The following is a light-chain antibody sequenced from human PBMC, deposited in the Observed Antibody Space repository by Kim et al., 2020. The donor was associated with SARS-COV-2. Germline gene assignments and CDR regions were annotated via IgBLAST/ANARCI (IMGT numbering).Light chain of an antibody. V-gene: IGKV3-15*01. CDR3: QQYNDWPPVT. Sequence: EIVMTQSPATLSVSPGERATLSCRASQSVNTNLAWYQQRSGQAPRLLIYHASTRASGIPARFSGSGSGTEFTLTISSLQSEDFAVYYCQQYNDWPPVTFGQGTKLEI. J-gene: IGKJ2*01. CDR1: QSVNTN. CDR2: HAS.